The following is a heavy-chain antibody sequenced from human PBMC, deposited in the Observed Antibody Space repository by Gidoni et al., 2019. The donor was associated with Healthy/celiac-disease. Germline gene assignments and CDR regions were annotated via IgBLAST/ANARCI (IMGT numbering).Heavy chain of an antibody. Sequence: QVQLQQWGAGLLKPSETLSLTCAVYGGSFSGYYWSWIRQPPGKGLEWIGEINHRGSTNYNPSLKSRVTISVDTSKNQFSLKLSSVTAADTAVYYCASVGGGNSGDWGQGTLVTVSS. J-gene: IGHJ4*02. D-gene: IGHD2-21*02. CDR3: ASVGGGNSGD. CDR2: INHRGST. CDR1: GGSFSGYY. V-gene: IGHV4-34*01.